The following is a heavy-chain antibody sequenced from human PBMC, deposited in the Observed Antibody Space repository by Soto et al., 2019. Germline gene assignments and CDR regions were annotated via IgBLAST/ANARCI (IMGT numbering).Heavy chain of an antibody. J-gene: IGHJ5*02. V-gene: IGHV1-8*02. CDR2: MNPIIGNT. Sequence: ASVKVSCKASGGTFSSYAISWVRQAPGQGLEWMGWMNPIIGNTGYAQKFQGRFTMTRNTSISTAYMELSSLRSEDTAVYYCARTDSSGWYEWFDPWGQGTLVTVSS. CDR3: ARTDSSGWYEWFDP. D-gene: IGHD6-19*01. CDR1: GGTFSSYA.